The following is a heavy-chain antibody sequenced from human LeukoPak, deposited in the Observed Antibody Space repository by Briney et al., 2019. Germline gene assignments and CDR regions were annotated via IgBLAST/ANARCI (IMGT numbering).Heavy chain of an antibody. CDR3: ARDSDYGDYM. CDR2: INPSGGST. J-gene: IGHJ4*02. V-gene: IGHV1-46*01. D-gene: IGHD4-17*01. CDR1: GYSFIGYY. Sequence: ASVKVSCKASGYSFIGYYIHWVRQAPGQGLEWMGIINPSGGSTSYAQKFQGRVTMTRDTSTSTVYMELSSLRSEDTAVYYCARDSDYGDYMWGQGTLVTVSS.